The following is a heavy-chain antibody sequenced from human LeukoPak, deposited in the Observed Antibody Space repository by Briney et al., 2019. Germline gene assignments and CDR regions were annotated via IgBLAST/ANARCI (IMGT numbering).Heavy chain of an antibody. D-gene: IGHD5-18*01. CDR3: ASKRGYSYGSSTWFDP. CDR2: IYHSGST. Sequence: SETMSLTCAVSGGSISSGGYSWSWIRQPPGKGLEWIGYIYHSGSTYYNPSLKSRVTISVDRSKNQFSLKLSSVTAADTAVYYCASKRGYSYGSSTWFDPWGQGTLVTVSS. V-gene: IGHV4-30-2*01. CDR1: GGSISSGGYS. J-gene: IGHJ5*02.